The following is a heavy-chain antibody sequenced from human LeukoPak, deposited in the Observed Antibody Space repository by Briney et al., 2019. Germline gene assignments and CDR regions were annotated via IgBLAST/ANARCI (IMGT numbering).Heavy chain of an antibody. Sequence: SETLSLTCTVSGGSISSSSYYWGWIRQPPGKGLEWIGSIYYSGSTYYNPSLKSRVTISLDTSKNQFSLKLSSVTAADTAVYYCARATATWYFDLWGRSTLVTVSS. D-gene: IGHD1-1*01. V-gene: IGHV4-39*07. J-gene: IGHJ2*01. CDR2: IYYSGST. CDR1: GGSISSSSYY. CDR3: ARATATWYFDL.